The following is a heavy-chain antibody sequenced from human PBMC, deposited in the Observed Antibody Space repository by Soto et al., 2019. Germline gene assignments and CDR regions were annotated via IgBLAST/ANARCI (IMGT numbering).Heavy chain of an antibody. Sequence: EVQLVESGGGLVQPGGSLRLSCAASGFTFSHYWMHWFRQIPGEGLVWVSRVNADGSLTAHADSVRGRFTISRDNAKNTLLLQMNSLRVEDTAVYYCVRGNPLNDYWGQGTRVTVSS. V-gene: IGHV3-74*01. J-gene: IGHJ4*02. CDR1: GFTFSHYW. D-gene: IGHD1-1*01. CDR3: VRGNPLNDY. CDR2: VNADGSLT.